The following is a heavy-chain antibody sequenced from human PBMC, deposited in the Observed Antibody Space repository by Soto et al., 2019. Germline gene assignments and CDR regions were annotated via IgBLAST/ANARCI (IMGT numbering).Heavy chain of an antibody. J-gene: IGHJ4*02. Sequence: SVKVSCKASGGTFSSYTISWVRQAPGQGLVWMGRIIPILGIANYAQKFQGRVTITADKSTSTAYMELSSLRSEDTAVYYCARVVATSLDYWGQGTLVTVSS. CDR1: GGTFSSYT. V-gene: IGHV1-69*02. D-gene: IGHD5-12*01. CDR2: IIPILGIA. CDR3: ARVVATSLDY.